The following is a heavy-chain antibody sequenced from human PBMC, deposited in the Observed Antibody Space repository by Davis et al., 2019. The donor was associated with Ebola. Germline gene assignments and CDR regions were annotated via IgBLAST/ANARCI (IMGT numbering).Heavy chain of an antibody. D-gene: IGHD6-6*01. CDR3: VREPGASIGISGMDV. CDR2: IYSAGGT. J-gene: IGHJ6*02. CDR1: GFSVNTNY. Sequence: GESLKIPCAASGFSVNTNYMSWVRQAPGKGLEWVSVIYSAGGTDSADSVKGRFIISRDNSKNTVYLQMNSLRVDDTAVYYCVREPGASIGISGMDVWGQGTTVTVSS. V-gene: IGHV3-66*01.